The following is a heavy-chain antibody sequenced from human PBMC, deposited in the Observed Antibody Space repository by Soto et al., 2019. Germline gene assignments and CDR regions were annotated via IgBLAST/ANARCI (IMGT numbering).Heavy chain of an antibody. V-gene: IGHV3-74*01. D-gene: IGHD2-15*01. J-gene: IGHJ6*03. Sequence: EVKLVESGGGLVQPGGSLRLSCAASGFTFSNYWMYWVRQAPGKGLVWVSRINSDGSVSSYADSVKGRLTISRDNVKNTXXXXXXXXXXEDTAVYYCARGDCVGGTCYSLAGSFYYYMDVWGKGTTVTVFS. CDR3: ARGDCVGGTCYSLAGSFYYYMDV. CDR1: GFTFSNYW. CDR2: INSDGSVS.